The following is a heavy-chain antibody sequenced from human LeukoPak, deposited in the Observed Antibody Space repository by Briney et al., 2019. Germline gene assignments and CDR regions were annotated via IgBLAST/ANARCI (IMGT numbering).Heavy chain of an antibody. J-gene: IGHJ4*02. CDR1: GFTLSNYY. Sequence: PGGSLRLSCAASGFTLSNYYMSWVRQAPGKGLEWVSVIYSGGSTYYADSVKGRLTISRDNSKNTLYLQMNSLRAEDTAVYYCVRDVGGDSSGFDFWGQGTLVSVSS. V-gene: IGHV3-66*01. CDR2: IYSGGST. CDR3: VRDVGGDSSGFDF. D-gene: IGHD3-22*01.